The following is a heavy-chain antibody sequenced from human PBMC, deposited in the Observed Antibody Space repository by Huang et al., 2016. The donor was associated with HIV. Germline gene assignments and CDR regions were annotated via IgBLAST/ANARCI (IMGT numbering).Heavy chain of an antibody. V-gene: IGHV3-30*18. Sequence: QVQLVESGGGVVQPGRSLRISCAASGFTFSSYGMHWVRQAPGKGLEGVAVISYDAKTKYDADSVKGRFSISRDNSKTTVYLQLNSVRVEDTAVYYCAKGGSAAAVLDFWGQGTLVTVSS. J-gene: IGHJ4*02. CDR3: AKGGSAAAVLDF. D-gene: IGHD6-13*01. CDR1: GFTFSSYG. CDR2: ISYDAKTK.